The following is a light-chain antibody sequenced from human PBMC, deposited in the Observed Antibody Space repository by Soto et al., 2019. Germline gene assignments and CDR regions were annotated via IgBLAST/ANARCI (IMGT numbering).Light chain of an antibody. CDR2: GAS. V-gene: IGKV3-20*01. J-gene: IGKJ4*01. Sequence: EIVLTQSPGTLSLSPGERATLSCRASQSVSSSYLAWYQQKPGQAPRLLIYGASSRATGIPDRFSGSGSGTDFTLTISRLEPEDFAVYYCQQYRRSPPLTFGGRTKV. CDR3: QQYRRSPPLT. CDR1: QSVSSSY.